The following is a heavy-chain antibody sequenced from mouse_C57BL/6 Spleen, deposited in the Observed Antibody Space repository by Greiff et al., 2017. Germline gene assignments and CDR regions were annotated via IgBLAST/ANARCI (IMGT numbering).Heavy chain of an antibody. D-gene: IGHD2-3*01. Sequence: QVQLQQPGAELVRPGSSVKLSCKASGYTFTSYWMDWVKQRPGQGLEWIGNIYPSDSETHYNQKFKDKATLTVDKSSSTAYMQLSSLTSEDSAVXYCARKGPYESWYFDYWGQGTTLTVSS. CDR1: GYTFTSYW. CDR3: ARKGPYESWYFDY. V-gene: IGHV1-61*01. J-gene: IGHJ2*01. CDR2: IYPSDSET.